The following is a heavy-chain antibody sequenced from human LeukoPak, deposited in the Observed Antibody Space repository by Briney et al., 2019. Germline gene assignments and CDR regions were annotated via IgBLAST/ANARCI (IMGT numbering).Heavy chain of an antibody. Sequence: PGGSLRLSCAASGFTFSSYSMNWVRQAPGKGLEWVSYISSSSSTIYYADSVKGRFTISRDNSKNTLYLQMNSLRAEDTAVYYCARSGRKDDFWSGYLEYYFDYWGQGTLVTVSS. CDR2: ISSSSSTI. J-gene: IGHJ4*02. CDR1: GFTFSSYS. D-gene: IGHD3-3*01. V-gene: IGHV3-48*01. CDR3: ARSGRKDDFWSGYLEYYFDY.